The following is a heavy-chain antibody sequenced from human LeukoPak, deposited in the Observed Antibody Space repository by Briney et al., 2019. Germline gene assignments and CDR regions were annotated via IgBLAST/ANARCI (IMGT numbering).Heavy chain of an antibody. Sequence: GESLKISCKGSGYSFTSYWIGWVRQMPGKGLEWMGIIYPGDSDTRYSPSFQGQVTISADKSISTAYLQWSSLKASDTAMYYCARQLAAAGILYYGMDVWGQGTTVTVSS. V-gene: IGHV5-51*01. D-gene: IGHD6-13*01. CDR3: ARQLAAAGILYYGMDV. CDR1: GYSFTSYW. CDR2: IYPGDSDT. J-gene: IGHJ6*02.